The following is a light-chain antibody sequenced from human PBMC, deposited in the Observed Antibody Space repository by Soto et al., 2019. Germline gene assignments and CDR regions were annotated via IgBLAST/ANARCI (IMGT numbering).Light chain of an antibody. CDR2: DAS. J-gene: IGKJ3*01. Sequence: EIVLTQSPATLSLSPGERATLSCRASQSVSSYLAWYQQKPGQAPRLLIYDASNRAPGIPASFSGSGSGTDFTLTISSLEPEDFAVYYCQQRSKFTFGPGTKVDIK. V-gene: IGKV3-11*01. CDR3: QQRSKFT. CDR1: QSVSSY.